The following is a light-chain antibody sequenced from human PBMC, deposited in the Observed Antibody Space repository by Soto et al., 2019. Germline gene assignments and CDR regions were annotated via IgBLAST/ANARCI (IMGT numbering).Light chain of an antibody. CDR3: QQSYSTPIT. Sequence: DIQMTQSPSTLYGSVGDRVSISCRASQTISSWLAWYQQKKGKAPKLLIYAASSLQSGVPSRFSGSGSGTDVNLTISSLQPEDFATYYCQQSYSTPITFGQGTRLEIK. CDR1: QTISSW. V-gene: IGKV1-39*01. J-gene: IGKJ5*01. CDR2: AAS.